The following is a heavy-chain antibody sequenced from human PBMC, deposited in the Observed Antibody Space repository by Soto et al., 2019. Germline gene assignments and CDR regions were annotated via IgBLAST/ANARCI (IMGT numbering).Heavy chain of an antibody. CDR3: AHLYGDYVFGSYYYYMDV. D-gene: IGHD4-17*01. J-gene: IGHJ6*03. Sequence: SGPTLVNPTQTLTLTCTFSGFSLSTSGVGVGWIRQPPGKALEWLALIYWDDDKRYSPSLKSRLTITKDTSKNQVVLTMTNMDPVDTATYYCAHLYGDYVFGSYYYYMDVWGKGTTVTVSS. V-gene: IGHV2-5*02. CDR2: IYWDDDK. CDR1: GFSLSTSGVG.